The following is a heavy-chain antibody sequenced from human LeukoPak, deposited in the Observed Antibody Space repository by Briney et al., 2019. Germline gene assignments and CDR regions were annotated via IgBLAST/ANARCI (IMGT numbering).Heavy chain of an antibody. CDR2: IYPGDSDT. Sequence: PGASLKISCKGSGYSFTSYWIGWVRPMPGKGLEWMGIIYPGDSDTTYSPSFQGQVIMSADKSISTAYVQWSSLKASDTAMYYCARRYRGGWDWGQGTLVTVSS. J-gene: IGHJ4*02. D-gene: IGHD6-19*01. V-gene: IGHV5-51*01. CDR1: GYSFTSYW. CDR3: ARRYRGGWD.